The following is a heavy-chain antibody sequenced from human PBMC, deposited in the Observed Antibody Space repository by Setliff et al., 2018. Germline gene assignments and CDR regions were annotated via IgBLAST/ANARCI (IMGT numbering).Heavy chain of an antibody. D-gene: IGHD3-10*01. J-gene: IGHJ4*02. CDR3: ARESATIGEFPLYYFDK. Sequence: PSETLSLTCSVSSGSISSGGFYWSWIRQSAGRGLEWIGHFHTGGATDYNLSLKSRVTISLDSSKNQFSLRLSSVTAADAAVYFCARESATIGEFPLYYFDKWGQGIQVTVSS. V-gene: IGHV4-61*09. CDR1: SGSISSGGFY. CDR2: FHTGGAT.